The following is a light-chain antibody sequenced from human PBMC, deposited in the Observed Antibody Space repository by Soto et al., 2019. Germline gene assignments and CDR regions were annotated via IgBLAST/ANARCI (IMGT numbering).Light chain of an antibody. CDR1: QSISSN. CDR2: RTS. J-gene: IGKJ4*01. CDR3: QQYGNSPLT. Sequence: EIVMTQSPATLSVSPGERATLSCRASQSISSNLAWYQQKPGQAPRLLMFRTSSRATGFPARFSGSGSGTDFTLTISRLEPEDFAVYFCQQYGNSPLTFGGGTKVDIK. V-gene: IGKV3-15*01.